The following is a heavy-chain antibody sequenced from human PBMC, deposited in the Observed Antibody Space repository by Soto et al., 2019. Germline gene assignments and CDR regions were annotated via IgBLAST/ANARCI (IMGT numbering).Heavy chain of an antibody. Sequence: EVQLLESGGGLVQPGGSLRLSCAASGFTFSSYAMSWVRQAPGKGLEWVSAISGSGGSTYYADSVKGRFTISRDNSKNTLYLKMNSLRAEDTAVYYCAKVGAYSSVIGPLDYWGQGTLVTVSS. V-gene: IGHV3-23*01. J-gene: IGHJ4*02. CDR1: GFTFSSYA. CDR3: AKVGAYSSVIGPLDY. D-gene: IGHD6-19*01. CDR2: ISGSGGST.